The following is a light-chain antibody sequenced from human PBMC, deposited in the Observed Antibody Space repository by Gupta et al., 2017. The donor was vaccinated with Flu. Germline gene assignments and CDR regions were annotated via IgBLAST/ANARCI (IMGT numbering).Light chain of an antibody. Sequence: QSVLTPPPSVSAAPGQKVSISCSGSSPNIGSNYVSWYQQVPGTAPKLLIYENDRRPSGIPDRFSGSKSGTSATLGITGLQTGDEADYYCGAWDSSSSGGVFGGGTKLTVL. J-gene: IGLJ3*02. CDR2: END. CDR1: SPNIGSNY. V-gene: IGLV1-51*02. CDR3: GAWDSSSSGGV.